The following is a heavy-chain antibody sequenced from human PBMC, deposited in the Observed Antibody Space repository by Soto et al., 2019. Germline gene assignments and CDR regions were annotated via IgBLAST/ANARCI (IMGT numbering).Heavy chain of an antibody. CDR2: ISYDGSNK. Sequence: GGSLRLSCAASGFTFSSYAMHWVRQAPGKGLEWVAVISYDGSNKYYADSVKGRFTISRDNSKNTLYLQMNSLRAEDTAVYYCARDLYFDYWGQGTLVTVSS. J-gene: IGHJ4*02. V-gene: IGHV3-30-3*01. CDR1: GFTFSSYA. CDR3: ARDLYFDY.